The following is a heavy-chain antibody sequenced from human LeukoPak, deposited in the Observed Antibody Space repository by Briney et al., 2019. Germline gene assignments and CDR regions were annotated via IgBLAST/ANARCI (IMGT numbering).Heavy chain of an antibody. CDR3: ARLARDYYGSGSYYPGAPNWFDP. CDR1: GYSFTSYW. Sequence: KIGESLKISCKGSGYSFTSYWIGWVRPMPGKGLEWMGIIYPGDSDTRYSPSFQGQVTISADKSIGTAYLQWSSLKASDTAMYYCARLARDYYGSGSYYPGAPNWFDPWGQGTLVTVSS. V-gene: IGHV5-51*01. J-gene: IGHJ5*02. D-gene: IGHD3-10*01. CDR2: IYPGDSDT.